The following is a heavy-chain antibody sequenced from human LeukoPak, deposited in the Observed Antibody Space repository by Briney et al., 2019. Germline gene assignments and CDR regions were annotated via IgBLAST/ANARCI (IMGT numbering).Heavy chain of an antibody. D-gene: IGHD2-15*01. CDR2: INHSGST. J-gene: IGHJ4*02. V-gene: IGHV4-34*01. CDR1: GGSFSGYY. Sequence: SETLSLTCAVYGGSFSGYYWSWIRQPPGKGLEWIGEINHSGSTNYNPSLKSRVTISVDTSKNQFSLKLSSVTAADTAVYYCARDLTCSGGSCYRGYFDYWGQGTLVTVSS. CDR3: ARDLTCSGGSCYRGYFDY.